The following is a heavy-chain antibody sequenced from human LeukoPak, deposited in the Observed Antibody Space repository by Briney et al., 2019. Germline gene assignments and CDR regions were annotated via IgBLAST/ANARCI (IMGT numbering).Heavy chain of an antibody. V-gene: IGHV3-21*01. CDR3: ARGYCSGTSCYMFAS. CDR2: ISSSNTYI. Sequence: PGGSLRLSCAGSGFNFIDNSMHWVRQAPGKGLEWVSSISSSNTYIYYRDSVKGRFTISRDNAKNSLFLQMNSLRAKGTAVYYCARGYCSGTSCYMFASWGQGTRVTVSS. CDR1: GFNFIDNS. J-gene: IGHJ4*02. D-gene: IGHD2-2*02.